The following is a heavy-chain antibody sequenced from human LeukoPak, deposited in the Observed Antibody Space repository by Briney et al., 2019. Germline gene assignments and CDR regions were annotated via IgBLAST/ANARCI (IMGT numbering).Heavy chain of an antibody. V-gene: IGHV3-48*03. D-gene: IGHD6-19*01. CDR3: AREDSSGWYFSN. Sequence: SGGSLRLSCAASGFTFSSYEMNWVRQAPGKGLEWVSYISSSGSTIYYADSVKGRFTISRDNAKNSLYLQMNSLRAEDTAVYYYAREDSSGWYFSNWGQGTLVTVSS. CDR2: ISSSGSTI. J-gene: IGHJ4*02. CDR1: GFTFSSYE.